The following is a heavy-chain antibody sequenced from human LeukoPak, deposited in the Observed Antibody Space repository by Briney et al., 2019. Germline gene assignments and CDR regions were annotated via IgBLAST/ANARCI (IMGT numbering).Heavy chain of an antibody. J-gene: IGHJ4*02. CDR3: AKDLRYSSGWYFRYYFDY. CDR1: GFTFSSYG. V-gene: IGHV3-33*06. Sequence: PGRSLRLSCAASGFTFSSYGMHWVRQAPGKGLEWVAVIWYDGSNKYYADSVKGRFTISRDNSKNTLYLQMNSLRAEDTAVYYCAKDLRYSSGWYFRYYFDYWGQGTLVTVSS. D-gene: IGHD6-19*01. CDR2: IWYDGSNK.